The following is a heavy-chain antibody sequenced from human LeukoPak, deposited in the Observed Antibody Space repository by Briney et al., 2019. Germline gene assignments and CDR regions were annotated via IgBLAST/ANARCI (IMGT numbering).Heavy chain of an antibody. CDR1: GFTFSSYE. CDR3: ARRARIDY. CDR2: ISSSGTPT. D-gene: IGHD6-6*01. J-gene: IGHJ4*02. Sequence: PGGSLRLSCAASGFTFSSYEMNWVRQAPGKGLEWVSYISSSGTPTYYADSVKGRFTVSRDNARNSLYLQMNSLRAEDTAVYYCARRARIDYWGQGTLVTVSS. V-gene: IGHV3-48*03.